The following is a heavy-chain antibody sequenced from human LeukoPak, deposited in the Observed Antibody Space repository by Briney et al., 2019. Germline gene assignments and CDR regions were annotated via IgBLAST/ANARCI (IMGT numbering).Heavy chain of an antibody. CDR1: GGSISSYY. CDR2: IYYSGST. D-gene: IGHD6-19*01. Sequence: PSETLSLTCTVSGGSISSYYWSWIRQPPGKGLEWIGYIYYSGSTNYNPSLKSRVTISVDTSKNQFSLKLSSVIAADTAVYYCARHSQWLAIFDYWGQGTLVTVSS. V-gene: IGHV4-59*08. J-gene: IGHJ4*02. CDR3: ARHSQWLAIFDY.